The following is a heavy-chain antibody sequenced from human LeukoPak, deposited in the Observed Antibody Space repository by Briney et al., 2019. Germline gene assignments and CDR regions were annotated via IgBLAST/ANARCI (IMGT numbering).Heavy chain of an antibody. V-gene: IGHV1-2*02. CDR1: GHTFTGYY. J-gene: IGHJ4*02. Sequence: ASVKVSCKASGHTFTGYYMHWVRQAPGQGLEWMGWINPNSGGTNYAQKFQGRVTMTRDMSISTAYMELSRLRSDDTAVYYCARGLAVAGPGPDYWGQGTLVTVSS. CDR2: INPNSGGT. D-gene: IGHD6-19*01. CDR3: ARGLAVAGPGPDY.